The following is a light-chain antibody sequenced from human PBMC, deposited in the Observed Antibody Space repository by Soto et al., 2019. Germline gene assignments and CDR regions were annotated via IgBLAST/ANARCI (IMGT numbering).Light chain of an antibody. CDR3: QHYYNWPYT. CDR1: QSISNN. V-gene: IGKV3-15*01. CDR2: GAS. J-gene: IGKJ2*01. Sequence: EIVMTHSPATLSVSPGERATLSCRASQSISNNLAWYQQKPGQAPRLLIYGASTSATAIPARFRGSGSGSEFTLTISSLQSEDVAVYFCQHYYNWPYTFGQGTKLEIK.